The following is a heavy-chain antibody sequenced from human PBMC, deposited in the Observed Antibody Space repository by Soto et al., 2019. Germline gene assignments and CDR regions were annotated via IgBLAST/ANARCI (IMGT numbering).Heavy chain of an antibody. CDR1: GDSVSSNSAA. CDR3: ARGYYYGSGSLSLNWFDP. V-gene: IGHV6-1*01. D-gene: IGHD3-10*01. CDR2: TYYRSKWYN. Sequence: PSQTLSLTCAISGDSVSSNSAAWNWIRQSPSRGLEWLGRTYYRSKWYNDYAVSVKSRITMNPDTSKNQFSLQLNSVTPEDTAVYYCARGYYYGSGSLSLNWFDPWGQGTLVTVSS. J-gene: IGHJ5*02.